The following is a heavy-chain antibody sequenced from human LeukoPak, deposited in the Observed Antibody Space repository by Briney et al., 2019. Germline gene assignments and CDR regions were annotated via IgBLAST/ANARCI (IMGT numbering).Heavy chain of an antibody. V-gene: IGHV3-7*01. Sequence: GGSLRLSCAASGFSFTTYWVGWVRQAPGKGLEWVANINQDESSQYYVDAVRGRFTISRDNSKNTLDLQMGSLRAEDTAVYYCARRGSGYSQNYFDYWGQGTLVTVSS. J-gene: IGHJ4*02. CDR3: ARRGSGYSQNYFDY. D-gene: IGHD3-22*01. CDR2: INQDESSQ. CDR1: GFSFTTYW.